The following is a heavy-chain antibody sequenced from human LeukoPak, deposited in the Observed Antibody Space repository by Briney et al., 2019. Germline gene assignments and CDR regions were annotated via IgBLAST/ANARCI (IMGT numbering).Heavy chain of an antibody. CDR3: AAGRYGDYQYYSDY. V-gene: IGHV1-18*01. CDR1: GYTFTSYG. CDR2: ISAYNGNT. Sequence: ASVKVSCKASGYTFTSYGISWVRQAPGQGLEWMGWISAYNGNTNYAQKLQGRVTMTTDTSASSAYMELRSLRSDDTAVYYCAAGRYGDYQYYSDYWGQGTLVTVSS. D-gene: IGHD4-17*01. J-gene: IGHJ4*02.